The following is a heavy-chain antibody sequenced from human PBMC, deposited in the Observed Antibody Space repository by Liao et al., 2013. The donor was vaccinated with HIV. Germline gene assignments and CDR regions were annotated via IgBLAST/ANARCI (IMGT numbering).Heavy chain of an antibody. CDR2: INHSGNA. D-gene: IGHD2-15*01. CDR3: AKDNYCGGGRCHSLTTFDI. J-gene: IGHJ3*02. Sequence: QVQLQQWGAGLLKPSETLSLTCAMSGWSFNGFYWTWIRQPPGKGLEWIGEINHSGNAYSNPSLESRVALSVDASRKQFSLSLRSVTAADTAVYYCAKDNYCGGGRCHSLTTFDIWGQGTMVTVSS. CDR1: GWSFNGFY. V-gene: IGHV4-34*02.